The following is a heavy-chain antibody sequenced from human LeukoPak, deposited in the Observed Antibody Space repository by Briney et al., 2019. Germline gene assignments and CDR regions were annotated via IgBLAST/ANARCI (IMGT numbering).Heavy chain of an antibody. CDR2: VHHTGST. CDR1: GYSISRGYY. CDR3: ARDWGFGDSEDCFDP. Sequence: PSETLSLTCNVSGYSISRGYYWGWIRQPPGKGLDWSGSVHHTGSTYYDPSLRSRVSISGDKSTNHISLEVTSVTAADTAVYYCARDWGFGDSEDCFDPWGQGTLVTVSS. D-gene: IGHD3-10*01. J-gene: IGHJ5*02. V-gene: IGHV4-38-2*02.